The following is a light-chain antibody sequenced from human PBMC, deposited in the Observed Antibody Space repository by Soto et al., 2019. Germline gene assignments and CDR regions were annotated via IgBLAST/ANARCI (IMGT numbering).Light chain of an antibody. CDR1: QTITSFY. V-gene: IGKV3D-20*02. J-gene: IGKJ1*01. CDR2: GTS. CDR3: QQRSSWPRT. Sequence: IVLTQSPGTLSLSPGERATLTCRASQTITSFYLAWYQQKPGQAPRLLIYGTSTRATGIPDRFSGSGSGTDFTLTISSLEPEDFALYYCQQRSSWPRTFGQGTKVEIK.